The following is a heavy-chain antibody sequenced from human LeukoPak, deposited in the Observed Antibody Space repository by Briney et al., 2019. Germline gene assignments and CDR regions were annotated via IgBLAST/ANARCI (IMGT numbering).Heavy chain of an antibody. CDR2: IYPGDSDT. D-gene: IGHD1-26*01. Sequence: GESLKISCKGSGYSFTSYWIGWVRQMPGKGLEWMGIIYPGDSDTRYSPSFQGQVTISADKSISTAYLQWSILKASDTAMYYCARSNWELDDAFDIWGQGTMVTVSS. V-gene: IGHV5-51*01. CDR1: GYSFTSYW. CDR3: ARSNWELDDAFDI. J-gene: IGHJ3*02.